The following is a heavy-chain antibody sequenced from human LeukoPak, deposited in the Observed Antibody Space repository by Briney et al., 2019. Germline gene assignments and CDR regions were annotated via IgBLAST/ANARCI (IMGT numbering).Heavy chain of an antibody. V-gene: IGHV4-31*02. CDR2: IYYTGTT. CDR1: EFTFSDYY. Sequence: LRLSCAASEFTFSDYYMSWIRQHPGKGLEWIGCIYYTGTTYYNTSLKSRLTISVDTSENQISLKLSSVTAADTAVYYCARLRYFDWSEFDPWGQGTLVTVSS. D-gene: IGHD3-9*01. J-gene: IGHJ5*02. CDR3: ARLRYFDWSEFDP.